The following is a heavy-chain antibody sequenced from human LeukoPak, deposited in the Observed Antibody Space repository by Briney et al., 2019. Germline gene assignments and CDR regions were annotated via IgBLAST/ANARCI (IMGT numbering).Heavy chain of an antibody. J-gene: IGHJ4*02. Sequence: GGSLRLSCAASGFTFSDAWMSWVRQAPGKGLEWVGRIKRKSDGGTTHYAAPVQGRFTISRDDSKNTLYLQMSSLKTEDTAIYYCTGESGYAIGYWGRDPWSPSLQ. D-gene: IGHD3-22*01. CDR3: TGESGYAIGY. V-gene: IGHV3-15*01. CDR1: GFTFSDAW. CDR2: IKRKSDGGTT.